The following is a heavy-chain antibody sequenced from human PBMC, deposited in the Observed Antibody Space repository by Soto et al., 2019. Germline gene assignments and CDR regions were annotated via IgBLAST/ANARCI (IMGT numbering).Heavy chain of an antibody. Sequence: SETLSLTCAVSSGSISSSNWWSWVRQPPGKGLEWIGEIYHSGSTNYNPSLKSRVTISVDKSKNQFSLKLSSVTAADTAVYYCAREVVRRVPAAMGYFDYWGQGTLVTVSS. CDR2: IYHSGST. D-gene: IGHD2-2*01. V-gene: IGHV4-4*02. CDR1: SGSISSSNW. J-gene: IGHJ4*02. CDR3: AREVVRRVPAAMGYFDY.